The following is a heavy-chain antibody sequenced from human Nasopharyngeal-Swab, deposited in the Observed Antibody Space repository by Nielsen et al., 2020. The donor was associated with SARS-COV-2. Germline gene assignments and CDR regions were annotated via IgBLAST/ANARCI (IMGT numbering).Heavy chain of an antibody. CDR2: ISSSGSTI. D-gene: IGHD1-7*01. J-gene: IGHJ1*01. CDR3: ASELELNAEYFQH. Sequence: GESLKISWAASGFTFSDYYMSWIRQAPGKGLEWVSYISSSGSTIYYADSVKGRFTISRDNAKNSLYLQMNSLRAEDTAVYYCASELELNAEYFQHWGQGTLVTVSS. CDR1: GFTFSDYY. V-gene: IGHV3-11*04.